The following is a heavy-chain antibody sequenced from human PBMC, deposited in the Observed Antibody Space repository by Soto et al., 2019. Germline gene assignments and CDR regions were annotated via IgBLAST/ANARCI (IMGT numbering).Heavy chain of an antibody. J-gene: IGHJ4*02. CDR1: GFTFSSYA. CDR2: ISGSGGST. V-gene: IGHV3-23*01. Sequence: EVQLLESGGGLVQPGGSLRLSCAASGFTFSSYAMSWVRQAPGKGLEWVSAISGSGGSTYYADSVKGRFTISRDNSKNTLYLQMNSLRAEDTAVYYCARRYSSGWYLDYWGQGTLVTVSS. D-gene: IGHD6-19*01. CDR3: ARRYSSGWYLDY.